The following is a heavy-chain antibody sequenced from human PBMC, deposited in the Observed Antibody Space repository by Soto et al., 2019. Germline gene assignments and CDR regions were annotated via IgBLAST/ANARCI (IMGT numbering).Heavy chain of an antibody. CDR2: IRDRTNGYAT. J-gene: IGHJ3*02. CDR1: GFSISGSG. V-gene: IGHV3-73*01. D-gene: IGHD3-3*01. CDR3: TRVDAPDDRAFDI. Sequence: EVQLVESGGGLVQPGGSLRLSCAASGFSISGSGIHWVRQASGKGLEWVARIRDRTNGYATGYAASVQGRFSISRDDSKNTAFLQMNSPNTEDTAVYYCTRVDAPDDRAFDIWGQGTMVTVSS.